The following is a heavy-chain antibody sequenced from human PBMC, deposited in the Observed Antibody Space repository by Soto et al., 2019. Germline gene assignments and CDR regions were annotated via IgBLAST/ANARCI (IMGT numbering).Heavy chain of an antibody. CDR2: ISWNSGSI. Sequence: PGGSLRLSCAASGFTFDDYAMHWVRQAPGKGLEWVSGISWNSGSIGYADSVKGRFTISRDNAKNSLYLQMNSLRAEDTALYYCAKDPGQQLPAEYFQHWGQGTLVTVSS. CDR1: GFTFDDYA. V-gene: IGHV3-9*01. D-gene: IGHD6-13*01. CDR3: AKDPGQQLPAEYFQH. J-gene: IGHJ1*01.